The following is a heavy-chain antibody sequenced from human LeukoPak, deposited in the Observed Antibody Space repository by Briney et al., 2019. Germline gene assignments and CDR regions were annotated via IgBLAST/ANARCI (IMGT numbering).Heavy chain of an antibody. CDR2: IYTSGST. CDR3: ARGDSEYSGYGLYFDY. J-gene: IGHJ4*02. Sequence: KPSETLSLTCTVSGGSISSYYWSWIRQPAGKGLEWIGRIYTSGSTNYNPSLKSRVTMSVDTSKNQFSLKLSSVTAADTAVYYCARGDSEYSGYGLYFDYWGQGTLVTVSS. D-gene: IGHD5-12*01. CDR1: GGSISSYY. V-gene: IGHV4-4*07.